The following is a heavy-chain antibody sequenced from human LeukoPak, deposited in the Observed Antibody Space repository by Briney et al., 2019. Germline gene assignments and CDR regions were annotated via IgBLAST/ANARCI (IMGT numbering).Heavy chain of an antibody. V-gene: IGHV3-23*01. CDR2: ISGGGDNT. CDR3: AKRTYFGSGRLTDFDY. CDR1: GFTLSTYG. J-gene: IGHJ4*02. Sequence: GGSLRLSCAASGFTLSTYGMSWVRQAPGKGLEWVSGISGGGDNTYYGASVKGRFTISRDNSKNKLYLPMNSLRAADTAVYYCAKRTYFGSGRLTDFDYWGQGTLVTVYS. D-gene: IGHD3-10*01.